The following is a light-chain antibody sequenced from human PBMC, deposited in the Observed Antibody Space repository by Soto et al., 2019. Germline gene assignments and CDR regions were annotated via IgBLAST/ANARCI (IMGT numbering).Light chain of an antibody. CDR2: GAS. CDR3: QQTFDFPHT. J-gene: IGKJ4*01. V-gene: IGKV1-39*01. CDR1: ESINKY. Sequence: DIQLTQSPSSLSASVGERVTITCRSSESINKYLNWYQQRPGKAPKLLIYGASSLQHGVPSRFSGGGSWTDFTLTINSLPPEDFATYYCQQTFDFPHTFGGGSKVEVK.